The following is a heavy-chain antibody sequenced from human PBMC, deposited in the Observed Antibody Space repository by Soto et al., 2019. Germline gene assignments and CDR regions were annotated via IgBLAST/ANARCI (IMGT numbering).Heavy chain of an antibody. CDR3: ARHRSDPAGPKHNFDY. V-gene: IGHV4-39*01. Sequence: SETLSLTCTVSGGSISSSSYYWGWIRQPPGKGLEWIGSIYYSGSTYYNPSLKSRVTISVDTSKNQFSLKLSSVTAADTAVYYCARHRSDPAGPKHNFDYWGQGTLVTVSS. D-gene: IGHD6-19*01. J-gene: IGHJ4*02. CDR1: GGSISSSSYY. CDR2: IYYSGST.